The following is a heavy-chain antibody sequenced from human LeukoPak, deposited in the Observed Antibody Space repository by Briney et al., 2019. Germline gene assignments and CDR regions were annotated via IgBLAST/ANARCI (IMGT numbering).Heavy chain of an antibody. V-gene: IGHV3-48*01. CDR1: GFTFSSYA. Sequence: GGSLRLSCAASGFTFSSYAVNWVRQAPGKGLEWVAYISSSSSTIYYADSVKGRFTISRDNAKNSLYVQMNSLRAEDTAVYYCARDRAWNYFDYWGQGTLVTVSS. CDR2: ISSSSSTI. J-gene: IGHJ4*02. D-gene: IGHD3-3*01. CDR3: ARDRAWNYFDY.